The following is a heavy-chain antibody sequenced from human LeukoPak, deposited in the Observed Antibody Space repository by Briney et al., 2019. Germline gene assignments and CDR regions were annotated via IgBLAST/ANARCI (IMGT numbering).Heavy chain of an antibody. CDR3: ARWAVAANTGVY. J-gene: IGHJ4*02. CDR2: ISYDGSNK. V-gene: IGHV3-30*04. D-gene: IGHD6-19*01. Sequence: PGGSLRLSCAASGFTFSSYAMHWVRQAPGKGLEWVAVISYDGSNKYYADSVKGRFTISRDNSKNTLYLQMNSLRAEDTAVYYCARWAVAANTGVYWGQGTLVTVSS. CDR1: GFTFSSYA.